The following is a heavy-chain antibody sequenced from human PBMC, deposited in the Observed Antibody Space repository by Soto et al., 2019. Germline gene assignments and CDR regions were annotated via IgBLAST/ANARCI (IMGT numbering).Heavy chain of an antibody. CDR1: GGSIRSGGYY. J-gene: IGHJ6*02. D-gene: IGHD5-18*01. CDR3: AGDRLVDTAGTARNYFGLDV. CDR2: IYYSGNT. Sequence: QVQLQESGPGLVKPSQTLSLTCTVSGGSIRSGGYYWSWVRQNPRKGLEWIGNIYYSGNTYYNPSLKSRLTFSVDTYKNQFSLHLSSDTAADTAVCYCAGDRLVDTAGTARNYFGLDVWGQGTTVTVSS. V-gene: IGHV4-31*03.